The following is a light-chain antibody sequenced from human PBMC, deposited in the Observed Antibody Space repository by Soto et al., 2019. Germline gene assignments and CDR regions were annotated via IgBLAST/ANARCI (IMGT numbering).Light chain of an antibody. CDR2: AAS. Sequence: DIQMTQSPSSLSASVGDRVTITCRASQSISSYLNWYQQKPGKAPKILIYAASSLQSGVPSRFSGSGSGTDFTLTISSLQPEDFSTYYCQQSDSTPLTFVGGTKVEIK. J-gene: IGKJ4*01. CDR3: QQSDSTPLT. CDR1: QSISSY. V-gene: IGKV1-39*01.